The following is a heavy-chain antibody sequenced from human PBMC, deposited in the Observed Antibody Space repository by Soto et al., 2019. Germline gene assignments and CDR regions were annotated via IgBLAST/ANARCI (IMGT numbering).Heavy chain of an antibody. CDR3: AKDVYYYDSSGYPDH. CDR1: GFTFNRYA. V-gene: IGHV3-23*01. D-gene: IGHD3-22*01. J-gene: IGHJ4*02. CDR2: ISGTGGST. Sequence: GGALRLSCTASGFTFNRYAMSWVRQAPGKGLEWVSGISGTGGSTHYADSAKGRFTISRDNSKNTLYLQMNSLRAEDTAVYYCAKDVYYYDSSGYPDHWGQGTLVTVSS.